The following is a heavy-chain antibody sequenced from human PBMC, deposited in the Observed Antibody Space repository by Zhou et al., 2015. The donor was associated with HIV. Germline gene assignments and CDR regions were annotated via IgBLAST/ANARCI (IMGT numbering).Heavy chain of an antibody. CDR1: GFTFNIFG. J-gene: IGHJ4*02. Sequence: QVQMIESGGGVVQPGGSLRLSCVTSGFTFNIFGIHWARQAPGKGPEWLGVALNENDGFSVYYGNSVKGRFTISRDNSKNTLYLQMNSLRAEDTAVYYCARGGHWYCSSTSCGAAAGRSRDYFDYWGQGTLVTVSS. CDR3: ARGGHWYCSSTSCGAAAGRSRDYFDY. CDR2: ALNENDGFSV. D-gene: IGHD2-2*01. V-gene: IGHV3-30*02.